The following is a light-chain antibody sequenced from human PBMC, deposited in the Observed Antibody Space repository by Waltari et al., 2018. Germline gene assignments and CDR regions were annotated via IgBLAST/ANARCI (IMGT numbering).Light chain of an antibody. CDR2: WAS. CDR3: QQYYSTPFT. J-gene: IGKJ3*01. Sequence: DIVMTQSPDSLAVSLGERATINCKSSQSVLYSSNNKNDLAWYQQKPGQPPKLLIYWASTRESGVPDRFSGSGSGTVFTLTISSLQAEDVAVYYCQQYYSTPFTFGPGTKVDIK. CDR1: QSVLYSSNNKND. V-gene: IGKV4-1*01.